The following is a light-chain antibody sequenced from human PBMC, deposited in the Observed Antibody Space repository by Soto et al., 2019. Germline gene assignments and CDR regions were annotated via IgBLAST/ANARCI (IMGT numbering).Light chain of an antibody. CDR1: QSVSSN. Sequence: EIVMTQSPATLSVSPGERATLSCRASQSVSSNLAWYQQKPGQAPRLLIYDASTRATGIPARFSGSGSGTEFTLTISSLQSEDFAAYYCQQYNSWPPKFTFGQGTTLEIK. J-gene: IGKJ2*01. V-gene: IGKV3-15*01. CDR2: DAS. CDR3: QQYNSWPPKFT.